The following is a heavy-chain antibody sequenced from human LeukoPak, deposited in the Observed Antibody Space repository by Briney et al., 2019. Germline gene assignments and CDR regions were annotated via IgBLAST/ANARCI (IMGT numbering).Heavy chain of an antibody. V-gene: IGHV4-59*01. CDR1: GGSISSYY. CDR3: ARVLYYGSGSSFDI. CDR2: IYYSGST. J-gene: IGHJ3*02. D-gene: IGHD3-10*01. Sequence: SETLSLTCTVSGGSISSYYWSWIRQPPGKGLEWIGYIYYSGSTNYNPSLKSRVTISVDTSKNQFSLKLSSVTAADTAVYYCARVLYYGSGSSFDIWGQGTMVTVSS.